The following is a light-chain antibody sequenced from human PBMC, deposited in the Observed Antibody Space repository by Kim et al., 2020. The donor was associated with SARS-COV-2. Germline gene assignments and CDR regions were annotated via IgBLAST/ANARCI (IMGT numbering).Light chain of an antibody. CDR3: QQRANWPIT. Sequence: EVVLTQSPATLSLSPGERATLSCRASQSVSSYLAWYRQKPGQAPRLLIYDASNRATSIPARFSGSGSGTDFTLTISSLEPEDFAAYYCQQRANWPITFGQGTRLEIK. CDR2: DAS. J-gene: IGKJ5*01. CDR1: QSVSSY. V-gene: IGKV3-11*01.